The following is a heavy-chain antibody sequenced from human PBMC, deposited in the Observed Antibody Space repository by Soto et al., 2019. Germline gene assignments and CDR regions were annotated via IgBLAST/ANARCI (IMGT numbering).Heavy chain of an antibody. Sequence: LRLSCVGSGFTFSSYWIGWVRQTPGKGLEWVATIKADGTEKYYVDSVKGRFTFSRDNAKTSVYLEMNSLRAEDTAVYYCVTAVRGYNANGDLWGQGTTVTVSS. CDR1: GFTFSSYW. J-gene: IGHJ6*02. CDR2: IKADGTEK. CDR3: VTAVRGYNANGDL. V-gene: IGHV3-7*03. D-gene: IGHD5-12*01.